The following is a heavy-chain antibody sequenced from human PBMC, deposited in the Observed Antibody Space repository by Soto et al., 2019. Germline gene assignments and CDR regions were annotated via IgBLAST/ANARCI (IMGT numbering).Heavy chain of an antibody. CDR2: ISGSGGST. CDR1: GFTFSSYA. CDR3: AKDSDGYCSSTSCHYWYFDL. Sequence: GGSLRLSCAASGFTFSSYAMSWVRQAPGKGLEWVSAISGSGGSTYYADSVKGRFTISRDNSKNTLYLQMNSLRAEDTAVYYCAKDSDGYCSSTSCHYWYFDLWGRGTLVTVSS. D-gene: IGHD2-2*03. V-gene: IGHV3-23*01. J-gene: IGHJ2*01.